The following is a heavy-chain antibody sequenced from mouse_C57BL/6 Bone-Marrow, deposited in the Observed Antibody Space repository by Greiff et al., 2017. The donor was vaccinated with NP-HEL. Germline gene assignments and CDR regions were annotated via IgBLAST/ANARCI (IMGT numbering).Heavy chain of an antibody. J-gene: IGHJ2*01. CDR3: ARGLGNY. V-gene: IGHV2-2*01. D-gene: IGHD3-3*01. CDR1: GSSLTSYG. Sequence: QVQLQQSGPGLVQPSQSLSITCTVSGSSLTSYGVHWVRQSPGKGLEWLGVIWSGGSTDYNAAFISRLSISKDNSKSQVFFKMNSLQADDTAIYYCARGLGNYWGQGTTLTVSS. CDR2: IWSGGST.